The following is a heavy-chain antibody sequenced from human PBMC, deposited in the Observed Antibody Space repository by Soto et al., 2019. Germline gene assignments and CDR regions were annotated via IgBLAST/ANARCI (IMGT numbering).Heavy chain of an antibody. CDR2: IIPIFGTA. D-gene: IGHD2-2*01. CDR1: GGTFSSYA. Sequence: SVKVSCKASGGTFSSYAISWVRQAPGQGLEWMGGIIPIFGTANYAQKFQGRVTSTADESTSTAYMELSSLRSEDTAVYYCARAPRAPYCSSTSCYSAAFDIWGQGTMVTVSS. CDR3: ARAPRAPYCSSTSCYSAAFDI. V-gene: IGHV1-69*13. J-gene: IGHJ3*02.